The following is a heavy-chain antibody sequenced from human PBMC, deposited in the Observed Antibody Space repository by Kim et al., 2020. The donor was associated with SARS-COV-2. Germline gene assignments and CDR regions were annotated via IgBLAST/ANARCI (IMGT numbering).Heavy chain of an antibody. CDR2: VVNKATGDST. D-gene: IGHD6-13*01. V-gene: IGHV3-72*01. Sequence: GGSLRLSCAASGFTFSDYFIDWVRQAPGKGLEWVGRVVNKATGDSTHFAGFVEGRFAISRDDSENSLYLQMNSLKVEDTAVYYCVRDLGCRHQQLCLWGPGTLVTVS. J-gene: IGHJ4*02. CDR3: VRDLGCRHQQLCL. CDR1: GFTFSDYF.